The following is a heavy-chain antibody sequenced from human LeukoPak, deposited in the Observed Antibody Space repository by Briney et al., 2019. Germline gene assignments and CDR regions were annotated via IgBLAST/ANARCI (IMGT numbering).Heavy chain of an antibody. V-gene: IGHV4-34*01. CDR1: GGSFSGYY. CDR3: ARTAGLAVAMGAFDI. D-gene: IGHD6-19*01. Sequence: SETLSLTCAVYGGSFSGYYWSWIRQPPGKGLEWIGEISHSGSTNYNPSLKSRVTISVDTSKNQFSLKLSSVTAADTAVYYCARTAGLAVAMGAFDIWGQGTMVTVSS. CDR2: ISHSGST. J-gene: IGHJ3*02.